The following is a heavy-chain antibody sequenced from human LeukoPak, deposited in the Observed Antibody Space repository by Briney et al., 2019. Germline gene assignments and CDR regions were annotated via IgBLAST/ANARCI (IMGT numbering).Heavy chain of an antibody. V-gene: IGHV3-7*01. J-gene: IGHJ6*03. CDR1: GFTFSSSW. D-gene: IGHD2-2*01. Sequence: GGSLRLSCAASGFTFSSSWMSWVCQGPGKGLEWVSNIKQDGSEKYYVDSVKGRFTISRDNAKNSLYLQMNSLRAEDTAVYYCSRVVPADTYYYYYMDVWGKGTTVTVSS. CDR2: IKQDGSEK. CDR3: SRVVPADTYYYYYMDV.